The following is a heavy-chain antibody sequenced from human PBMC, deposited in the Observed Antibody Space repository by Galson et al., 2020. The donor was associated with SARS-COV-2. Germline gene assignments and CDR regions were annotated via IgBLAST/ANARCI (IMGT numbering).Heavy chain of an antibody. CDR3: ARPHNSHSSTRKNYNYYMDV. J-gene: IGHJ6*03. CDR1: GFTFSSYW. V-gene: IGHV3-74*01. D-gene: IGHD2-2*01. CDR2: INSDGSST. Sequence: GGSLRLSCVASGFTFSSYWMHWVRQAPGKGLVWVSRINSDGSSTTYADSVKGRFTISRDNAKNTLYLQMNSLRAEDTAVYYCARPHNSHSSTRKNYNYYMDVWGKGTTVTISS.